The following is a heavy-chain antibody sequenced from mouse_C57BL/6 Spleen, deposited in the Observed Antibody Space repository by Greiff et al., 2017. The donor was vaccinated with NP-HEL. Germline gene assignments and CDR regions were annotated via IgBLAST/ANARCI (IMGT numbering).Heavy chain of an antibody. V-gene: IGHV1-61*01. CDR3: AISAGFAY. CDR2: IYPSDSET. Sequence: VQLQQPGAELVRPGSSVKLSCKASGYTFTSYWMDWVKQRPGQGLEWIGNIYPSDSETNYNQKFKGKATLTVDKSSSTAYMQLSSLTSDDSAVYYCAISAGFAYWGQGTLVTVSA. J-gene: IGHJ3*01. CDR1: GYTFTSYW.